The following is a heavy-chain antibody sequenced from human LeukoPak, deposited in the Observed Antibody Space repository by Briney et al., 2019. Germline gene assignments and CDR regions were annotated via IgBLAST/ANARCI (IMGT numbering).Heavy chain of an antibody. V-gene: IGHV1-2*02. D-gene: IGHD2-2*02. CDR1: GYTFTGYY. CDR3: ARFRIVVVPAAIEGFTYYYYGMDV. CDR2: INPNSGGT. Sequence: ASVKVSCKASGYTFTGYYMHWVRQAPGQGLEWMGWINPNSGGTNYAQKFQGRVTMTRDTSISTAYMELSRLRSDDTAVYYCARFRIVVVPAAIEGFTYYYYGMDVWGQGTTVIVSS. J-gene: IGHJ6*02.